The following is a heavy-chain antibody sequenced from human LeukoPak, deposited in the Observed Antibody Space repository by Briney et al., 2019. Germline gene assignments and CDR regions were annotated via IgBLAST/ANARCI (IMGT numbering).Heavy chain of an antibody. CDR1: GFTFSSYE. D-gene: IGHD3-22*01. V-gene: IGHV3-48*03. Sequence: GGSLRLSCAASGFTFSSYEMNWVRQAPGKGLVWVSYISSGGDTTYYADSVKGRFTISRDNAKNSLYLQMNSLRAEDAAVYYCARDNYDTGGYYFDWGQGTLVTVSS. CDR3: ARDNYDTGGYYFD. J-gene: IGHJ4*02. CDR2: ISSGGDTT.